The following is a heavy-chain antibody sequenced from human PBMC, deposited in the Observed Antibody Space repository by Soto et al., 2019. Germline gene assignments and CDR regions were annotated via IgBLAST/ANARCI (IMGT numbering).Heavy chain of an antibody. CDR1: GFTFGDYA. V-gene: IGHV3-49*03. Sequence: GGSLRLSCTASGFTFGDYAMSWFRQAPGKGLEWVGFIRSKAYGGTTEYAASVKGRFTISRDDSKSIAYLQMNSLKTEDTAVYYCTRGDCSGGSCYKPDYWGQGTLVTVSS. J-gene: IGHJ4*02. D-gene: IGHD2-15*01. CDR2: IRSKAYGGTT. CDR3: TRGDCSGGSCYKPDY.